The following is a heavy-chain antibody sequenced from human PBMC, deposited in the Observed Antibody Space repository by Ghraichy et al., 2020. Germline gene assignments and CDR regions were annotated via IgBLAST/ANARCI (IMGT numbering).Heavy chain of an antibody. CDR3: TTAGEGVATIIRGNDAFDI. Sequence: GESLRLSCAASGFTFSNAWMSWVRQAPGKGLEWVGRIKSKTDGGTTDYAAPVKGRFTISRDDSKNTLYLQMNSLKTEDTAVYYCTTAGEGVATIIRGNDAFDIWGQGTMVTVSS. CDR2: IKSKTDGGTT. CDR1: GFTFSNAW. V-gene: IGHV3-15*01. D-gene: IGHD3-3*01. J-gene: IGHJ3*02.